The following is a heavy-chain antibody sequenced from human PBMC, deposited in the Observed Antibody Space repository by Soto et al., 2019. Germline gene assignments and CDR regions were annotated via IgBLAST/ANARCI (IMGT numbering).Heavy chain of an antibody. CDR3: ARRVTSSTGWDY. D-gene: IGHD6-19*01. CDR1: GGTFSSYA. CDR2: IIPIFGTA. Sequence: SVKVSCKASGGTFSSYAISWVRQAPGQGLEWMGGIIPIFGTANYAQKFQGRVTITADKSINTAYLQWSSLKASDTAMYYCARRVTSSTGWDYWGQGTLVTVSS. J-gene: IGHJ4*02. V-gene: IGHV1-69*06.